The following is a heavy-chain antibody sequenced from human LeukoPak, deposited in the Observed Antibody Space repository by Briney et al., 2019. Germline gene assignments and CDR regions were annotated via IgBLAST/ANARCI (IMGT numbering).Heavy chain of an antibody. CDR1: GFAFSSYG. J-gene: IGHJ4*02. CDR2: IRYDGSNK. CDR3: AKDLGKYQLLYLDY. Sequence: GGSLRPSCAASGFAFSSYGMHWVRQAPGEGLEWVAFIRYDGSNKYYADSVKGRFTISRDNSKNTLYLQMNSLRAEDTAVYYCAKDLGKYQLLYLDYWGQGTLVTVSS. D-gene: IGHD2-2*02. V-gene: IGHV3-30*02.